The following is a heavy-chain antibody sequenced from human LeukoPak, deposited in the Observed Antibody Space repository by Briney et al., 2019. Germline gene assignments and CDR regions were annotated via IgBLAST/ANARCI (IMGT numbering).Heavy chain of an antibody. CDR1: GFTFSSYA. CDR2: ISGSGGST. D-gene: IGHD3-10*01. J-gene: IGHJ4*02. V-gene: IGHV3-23*01. CDR3: AKDNKRITMVRGVIDY. Sequence: GGSLRLSCAASGFTFSSYAMSWVRQAPGKGLEWVSAISGSGGSTYYADSVKGRFTISRDNSKNTLYLQMNSLRAEDTAVYYCAKDNKRITMVRGVIDYWGQGTLVTVSS.